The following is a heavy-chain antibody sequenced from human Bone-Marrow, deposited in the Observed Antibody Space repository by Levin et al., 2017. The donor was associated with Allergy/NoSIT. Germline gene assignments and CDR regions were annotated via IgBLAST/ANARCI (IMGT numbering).Heavy chain of an antibody. CDR1: GYTFIDYW. J-gene: IGHJ5*02. Sequence: GESLKISCKGSGYTFIDYWIGWVRQMPGKGLEWMGIIFPSDSDTRYSPSFQGQVTFSVDKANRTAYLQLYNLKASDTAIYYCARQLGPGARGGWFDPWGQGTLLTVSS. V-gene: IGHV5-51*01. CDR2: IFPSDSDT. D-gene: IGHD2-2*01. CDR3: ARQLGPGARGGWFDP.